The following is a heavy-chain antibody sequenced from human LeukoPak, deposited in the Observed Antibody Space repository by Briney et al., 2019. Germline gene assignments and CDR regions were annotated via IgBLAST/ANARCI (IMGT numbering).Heavy chain of an antibody. CDR3: ARAHSGPPD. D-gene: IGHD6-25*01. V-gene: IGHV7-4-1*02. Sequence: ASVKVSCKASGYTLTSYAMHWVRQAPGQRLEWMGWSNTNTGNPTYAQGFTGRFVFSLDTSVSTAYLQISSLKAEDTAVYYCARAHSGPPDWGQGTLVTVSS. CDR2: SNTNTGNP. CDR1: GYTLTSYA. J-gene: IGHJ4*02.